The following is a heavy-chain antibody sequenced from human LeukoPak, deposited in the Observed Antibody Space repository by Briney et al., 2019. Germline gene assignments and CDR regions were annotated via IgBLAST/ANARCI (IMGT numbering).Heavy chain of an antibody. CDR1: GYTFTSYD. CDR3: ARGGGHLLLWFGTSRNWFDP. Sequence: ASVEVSCKASGYTFTSYDINWVRQATGQGLEWMGWMNPNSGNTGYAQKFQGRVTMTRNTSISTAYMELSSLRSEDTAVYYCARGGGHLLLWFGTSRNWFDPWGQGTLVTVSS. CDR2: MNPNSGNT. V-gene: IGHV1-8*01. D-gene: IGHD3-10*01. J-gene: IGHJ5*02.